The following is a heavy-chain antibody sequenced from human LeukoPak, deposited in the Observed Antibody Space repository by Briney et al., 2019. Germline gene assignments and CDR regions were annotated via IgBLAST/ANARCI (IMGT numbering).Heavy chain of an antibody. CDR3: AREGGNSSGWYPYYFDY. D-gene: IGHD6-19*01. Sequence: SQTLSLTCAISGDSVSSNSAAWNWIRQSPSRGLEWLGRTYYRSKWYNDYAVSVKSRITINPDTSKNQFSLQLSSVTPEDTAVYYCAREGGNSSGWYPYYFDYWGQGTLVTVSS. CDR2: TYYRSKWYN. V-gene: IGHV6-1*01. J-gene: IGHJ4*02. CDR1: GDSVSSNSAA.